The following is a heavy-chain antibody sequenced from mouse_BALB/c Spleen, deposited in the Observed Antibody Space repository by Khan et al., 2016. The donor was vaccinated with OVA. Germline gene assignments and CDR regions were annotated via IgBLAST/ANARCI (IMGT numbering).Heavy chain of an antibody. V-gene: IGHV1-5*01. Sequence: VQLQQSGTVLARPGASVKMSCKASGYSFTSYLIHWVKQRPGQGLEWIGDIYPGNSDTRYNQKFKDKATLTSGTSASTAYMELSSLTNEESAVYDCTRGGFGSCSYGGQGTLVTVPA. J-gene: IGHJ3*01. CDR1: GYSFTSYL. CDR3: TRGGFGSCSY. D-gene: IGHD3-1*01. CDR2: IYPGNSDT.